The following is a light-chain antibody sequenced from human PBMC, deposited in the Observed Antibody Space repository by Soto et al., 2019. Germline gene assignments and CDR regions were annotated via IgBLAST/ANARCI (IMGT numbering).Light chain of an antibody. CDR2: DVT. CDR3: TSYTTSSTYV. V-gene: IGLV2-14*01. Sequence: QSALTQPASVSGSPGQSIAISCTGTSSDVGGYNYVSWYQQHPGKAPKLMLYDVTNRPSGVSDRFSGSKSGNTASLTISGLQAEDKADYYCTSYTTSSTYVFGTGTQLTVL. J-gene: IGLJ1*01. CDR1: SSDVGGYNY.